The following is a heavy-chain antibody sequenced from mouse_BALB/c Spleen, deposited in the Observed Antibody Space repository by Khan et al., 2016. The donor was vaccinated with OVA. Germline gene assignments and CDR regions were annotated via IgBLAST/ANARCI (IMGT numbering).Heavy chain of an antibody. V-gene: IGHV1-77*01. J-gene: IGHJ3*01. CDR1: GYTFTDYY. CDR3: AGRNYFGSTFAY. D-gene: IGHD1-2*01. CDR2: ISPGSGDT. Sequence: QVQLQQSGAELARPGASVKLSCKASGYTFTDYYINWVKQRTGQGLEWIGEISPGSGDTYYNEKFKGKATLTAAKSSNTAYMQLSSLTSEASAVYYCAGRNYFGSTFAYWGQGTLFTVSA.